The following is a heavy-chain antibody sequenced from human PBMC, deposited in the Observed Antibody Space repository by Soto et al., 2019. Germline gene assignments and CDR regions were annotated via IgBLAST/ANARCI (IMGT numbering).Heavy chain of an antibody. CDR1: GFTFSSYS. Sequence: EVQLVESGGGLVKPGGSLRLSCAASGFTFSSYSMNWVRQAPGKGLEWVSSISSSSSYIYYADSVKGRFTISRDNAKNSLYLQMNSLRAEDTAVYYCARPHLTGLEYDYYYYGMDVWGQGTTVTVSS. CDR2: ISSSSSYI. CDR3: ARPHLTGLEYDYYYYGMDV. J-gene: IGHJ6*02. V-gene: IGHV3-21*01. D-gene: IGHD3-9*01.